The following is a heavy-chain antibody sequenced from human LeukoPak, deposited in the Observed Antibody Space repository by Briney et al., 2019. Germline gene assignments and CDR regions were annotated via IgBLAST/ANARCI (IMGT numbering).Heavy chain of an antibody. CDR3: AKVSVTLGRGAMINFFDS. V-gene: IGHV3-53*01. J-gene: IGHJ5*01. Sequence: GGSLRLSCAVSGLTVNGNYMSWVRQAPGKGLEWVSFLYPDTSTYYADSVKGRFAISRENSRNTVHLQMNNLRVEDTAVYYCAKVSVTLGRGAMINFFDSWGQEALITVSS. D-gene: IGHD3-10*01. CDR1: GLTVNGNY. CDR2: LYPDTST.